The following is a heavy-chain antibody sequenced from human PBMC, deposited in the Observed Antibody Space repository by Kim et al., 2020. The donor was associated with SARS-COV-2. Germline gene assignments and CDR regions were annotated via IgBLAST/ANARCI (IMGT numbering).Heavy chain of an antibody. CDR1: GGSISSYY. Sequence: SETLSLTCTVSGGSISSYYWSWIRQPPGKGLEWIGYIYYSGSTNYNPSLKSRVTISVDTSKNQFSLKLSSVTAADTAVYYCARARSAPHANYYGSGSYYIGYFDYWGQGTLVTVSS. V-gene: IGHV4-59*01. D-gene: IGHD3-10*01. CDR2: IYYSGST. CDR3: ARARSAPHANYYGSGSYYIGYFDY. J-gene: IGHJ4*02.